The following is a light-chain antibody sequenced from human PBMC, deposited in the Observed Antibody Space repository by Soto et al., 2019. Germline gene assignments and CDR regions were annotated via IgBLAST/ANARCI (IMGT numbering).Light chain of an antibody. CDR3: SSYAGSHYV. CDR1: SSDDGGYNY. CDR2: EVS. Sequence: QSVLTQPPSAPGSPGQSVTISCTGTSSDDGGYNYVSWYQQHPGKAPKLMIYEVSKRPSGVPDRFSGSKSGNTASLTVSGLQAEDEADYYCSSYAGSHYVFGTGTKLTVL. V-gene: IGLV2-8*01. J-gene: IGLJ1*01.